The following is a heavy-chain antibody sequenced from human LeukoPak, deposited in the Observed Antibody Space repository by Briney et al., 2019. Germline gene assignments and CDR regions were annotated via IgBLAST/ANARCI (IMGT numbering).Heavy chain of an antibody. Sequence: ASVKVSCKASGYTFTSYGISWVRQAPGQGLEWMGWISAYNGNTNYAQKLQGRVTMTTDTSTSTAYMELRSLRSEDTAVYYCARSLLYYYDSSGYYFDYWGQGTLVTVSS. CDR1: GYTFTSYG. D-gene: IGHD3-22*01. J-gene: IGHJ4*02. CDR2: ISAYNGNT. V-gene: IGHV1-18*01. CDR3: ARSLLYYYDSSGYYFDY.